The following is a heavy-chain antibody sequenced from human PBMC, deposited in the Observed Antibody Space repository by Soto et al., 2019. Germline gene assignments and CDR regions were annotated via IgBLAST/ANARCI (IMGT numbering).Heavy chain of an antibody. Sequence: GGSLRLSCAASGFTFSSYAMHWVRQAPGKGLEWVAVISYDGSNKYYADSVKGRFTISRDNSKNTLYLQMNSLRAEDTAVYYCARALGEAATIYYWGQGTLVTVSS. V-gene: IGHV3-30-3*01. CDR3: ARALGEAATIYY. CDR1: GFTFSSYA. J-gene: IGHJ4*02. D-gene: IGHD6-25*01. CDR2: ISYDGSNK.